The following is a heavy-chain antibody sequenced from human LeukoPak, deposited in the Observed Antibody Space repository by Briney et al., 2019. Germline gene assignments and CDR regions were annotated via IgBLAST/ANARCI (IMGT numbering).Heavy chain of an antibody. CDR3: ARHGQNYASSFDC. CDR1: VGSISTYS. CDR2: IYNTGYT. Sequence: SETLSLTCTVSVGSISTYSWSWIRRPPGKGLEWIGYIYNTGYTNYNPSLKSRVTISVDTSKNQFSLKLSSVTAADTAVYYCARHGQNYASSFDCWGQGTLVTVSS. J-gene: IGHJ4*02. V-gene: IGHV4-59*08. D-gene: IGHD2-2*01.